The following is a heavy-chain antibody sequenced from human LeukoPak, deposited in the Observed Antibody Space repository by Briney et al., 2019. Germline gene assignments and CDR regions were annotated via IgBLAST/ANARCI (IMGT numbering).Heavy chain of an antibody. CDR3: AKDGQWLLHYNWFDP. J-gene: IGHJ5*02. Sequence: GGSLRLSCVASGFTFRRPAMSWVRQAPGKGLEWVSAISLSGGSTYYAESVKGRFTISRDNSKSTLYLQMNRLRADDTAVYYCAKDGQWLLHYNWFDPWGQGTLVTVSS. V-gene: IGHV3-23*01. CDR2: ISLSGGST. CDR1: GFTFRRPA. D-gene: IGHD6-19*01.